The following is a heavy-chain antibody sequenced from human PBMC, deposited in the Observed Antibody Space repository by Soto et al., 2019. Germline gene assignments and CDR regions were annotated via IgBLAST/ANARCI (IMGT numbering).Heavy chain of an antibody. CDR2: ISGSGGST. J-gene: IGHJ4*02. D-gene: IGHD2-15*01. Sequence: EVQLLESGGGLVQPGGSLRLSCVASGFTFSSYAMSWVRQAPGKGLEWVSAISGSGGSTYYADSVKGRFTISRDNSKNTLYLQMNSLRAEDTAVYYCAKDPGYCSGGSCFLWGQGTLVTVSS. V-gene: IGHV3-23*01. CDR1: GFTFSSYA. CDR3: AKDPGYCSGGSCFL.